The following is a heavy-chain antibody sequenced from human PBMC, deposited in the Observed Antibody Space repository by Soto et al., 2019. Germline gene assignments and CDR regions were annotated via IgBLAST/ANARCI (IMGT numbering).Heavy chain of an antibody. CDR2: IYPGDSDT. D-gene: IGHD2-2*02. CDR1: GYSFTSYW. CDR3: ARPGGYCSSTSCYTSSGMDV. J-gene: IGHJ6*02. Sequence: GESLKISCKGSGYSFTSYWIGWVRQMPGKGLEWLGIIYPGDSDTTYSPSFQGQVTISADKSISTAYLQWSSLKASDTAMYYCARPGGYCSSTSCYTSSGMDVWGQGTIVTVS. V-gene: IGHV5-51*01.